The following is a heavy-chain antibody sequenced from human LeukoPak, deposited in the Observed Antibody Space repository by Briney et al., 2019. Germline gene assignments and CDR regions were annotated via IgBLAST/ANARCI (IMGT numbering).Heavy chain of an antibody. V-gene: IGHV4-39*07. CDR1: GGSISSGGYY. D-gene: IGHD1-26*01. CDR3: ARDRGTYQIDS. J-gene: IGHJ4*02. Sequence: SETLSLTCTVSGGSISSGGYYWTWIRQPPGKGLEWIGTIYYSGSSHYNPSLKSRVTISVDTSKNQFSLWLRSVTAADTAVYYCARDRGTYQIDSWGQGTLVTVSS. CDR2: IYYSGSS.